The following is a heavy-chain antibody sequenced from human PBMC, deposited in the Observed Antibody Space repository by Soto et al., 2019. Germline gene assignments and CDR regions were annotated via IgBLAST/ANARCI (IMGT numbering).Heavy chain of an antibody. V-gene: IGHV3-53*01. J-gene: IGHJ1*01. CDR2: IYSGGST. CDR3: ARDRVESGYPEYFQH. CDR1: GGTIVDIC. D-gene: IGHD3-22*01. Sequence: RLRKAAAGGTIVDICSSRISKETGKGLEWVSVIYSGGSTYYADSVKGRFTISRDNSKNTLYLQMNSLRAEDTAVYYCARDRVESGYPEYFQHWGQGTLVTVSS.